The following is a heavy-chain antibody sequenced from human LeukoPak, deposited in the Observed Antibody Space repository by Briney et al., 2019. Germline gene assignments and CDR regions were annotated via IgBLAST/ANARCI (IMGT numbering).Heavy chain of an antibody. J-gene: IGHJ4*02. CDR3: ARGGGYYYFDY. V-gene: IGHV3-7*01. Sequence: GGSLRLSCAASGFTFSSYWMSWVRQAPGKGLEWVANIKQDGSEKYYVDSVKGRFTISRDNAKNSLYLQMNSLRAEDTAVYCCARGGGYYYFDYWGQGTLVTVSS. CDR1: GFTFSSYW. D-gene: IGHD3-22*01. CDR2: IKQDGSEK.